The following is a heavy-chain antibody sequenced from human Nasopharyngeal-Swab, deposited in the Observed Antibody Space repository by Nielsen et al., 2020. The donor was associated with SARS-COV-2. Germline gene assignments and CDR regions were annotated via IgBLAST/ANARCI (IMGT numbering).Heavy chain of an antibody. V-gene: IGHV3-73*01. CDR2: IRSKANSYAT. J-gene: IGHJ4*02. CDR3: TRQGPGY. Sequence: GESLKISCAASGFTFSGSAMHWVRQASGKGLEWVGRIRSKANSYATAYAASVKGRFTISRDDSTNTAYLQMNSLKTEDTAVYYCTRQGPGYWGQGTLVTVSS. D-gene: IGHD3-10*01. CDR1: GFTFSGSA.